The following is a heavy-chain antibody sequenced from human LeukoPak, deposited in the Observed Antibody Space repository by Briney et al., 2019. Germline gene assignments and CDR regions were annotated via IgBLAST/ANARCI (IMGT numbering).Heavy chain of an antibody. J-gene: IGHJ6*03. V-gene: IGHV4-59*01. D-gene: IGHD2-2*01. CDR3: ASGVAIPAAFMDV. Sequence: SETLSLTCTVSGDSIRSYYWSWIRQPPGKGLEWIGYIYYSGSTNYNPSLKSRVTISLDTSKNQFSLKLSSVTAVDTAVYYCASGVAIPAAFMDVWGKGTTVTVSS. CDR1: GDSIRSYY. CDR2: IYYSGST.